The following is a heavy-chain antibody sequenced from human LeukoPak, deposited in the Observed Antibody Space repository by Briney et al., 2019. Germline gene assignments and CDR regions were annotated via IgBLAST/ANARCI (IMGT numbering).Heavy chain of an antibody. CDR2: ISGSGGST. CDR3: ARDRYGDYVQDY. Sequence: PGGSLRLSCAASGFTFSSYGMSWVRQAPGKGLEWVSAISGSGGSTYYADSLEGRFTISRDNAKNSLYLQMNSLRDEDTAVYYCARDRYGDYVQDYWGQGTLVTVSS. V-gene: IGHV3-23*01. CDR1: GFTFSSYG. D-gene: IGHD4-17*01. J-gene: IGHJ4*02.